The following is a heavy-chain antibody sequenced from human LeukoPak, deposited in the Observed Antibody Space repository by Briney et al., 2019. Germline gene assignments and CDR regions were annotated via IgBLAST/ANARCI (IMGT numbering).Heavy chain of an antibody. Sequence: GGSLRLSCAASGFTFSSYGMHWVRQAPGKGLEWVAVISYDGSNKYYADSVKGRFTISRDNSKNTLYLQMNSLRAEDTAVYYCATYYDFWSGYYPFNYWGQGTMDTVSS. CDR3: ATYYDFWSGYYPFNY. CDR1: GFTFSSYG. J-gene: IGHJ3*01. V-gene: IGHV3-30*03. D-gene: IGHD3-3*01. CDR2: ISYDGSNK.